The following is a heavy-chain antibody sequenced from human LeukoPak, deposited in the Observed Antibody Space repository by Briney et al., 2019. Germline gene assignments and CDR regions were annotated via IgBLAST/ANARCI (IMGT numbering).Heavy chain of an antibody. J-gene: IGHJ5*02. CDR3: AREASGYAPFGP. V-gene: IGHV3-53*01. Sequence: GGSLRLSCAASGFTVSSNYMSWVRQAPGKGLEWVSVIYSGSTIYYADSVKGRFTISRDNAKNSLYLQMNSPRAEDTAVYYCAREASGYAPFGPWGQGTLVTVSS. CDR1: GFTVSSNY. D-gene: IGHD3-22*01. CDR2: IYSGSTI.